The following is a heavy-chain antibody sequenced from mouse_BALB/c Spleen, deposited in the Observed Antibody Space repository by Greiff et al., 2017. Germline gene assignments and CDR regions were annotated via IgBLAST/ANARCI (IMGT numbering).Heavy chain of an antibody. Sequence: EVKLMESGGGLVKPGGSLKLSCAASGFTFSDYYMYWVRQTPEKRLEWVATISDGGSYTYYPDSVKGRFTISRDNAKNNLYLQMSSLKSEDTAMYYCARGDYYGREGYYAMDYWGQGTSVTVSS. CDR3: ARGDYYGREGYYAMDY. CDR1: GFTFSDYY. J-gene: IGHJ4*01. D-gene: IGHD1-1*01. CDR2: ISDGGSYT. V-gene: IGHV5-4*02.